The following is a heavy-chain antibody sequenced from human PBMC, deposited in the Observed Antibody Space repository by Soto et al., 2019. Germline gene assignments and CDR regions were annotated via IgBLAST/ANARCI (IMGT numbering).Heavy chain of an antibody. V-gene: IGHV3-33*01. Sequence: QVQLVESGGGVVQPGRSLRLSCAASGFTFSSYGMHWVRQAPGKGLEWVAVIWYDGSNKYYADSVKGRFTISRDNSKNTLYLQMNSLRAEDTAVYYCARTGYSSGWSWYFFDYWGQGTLVTVSS. CDR2: IWYDGSNK. D-gene: IGHD6-19*01. CDR1: GFTFSSYG. J-gene: IGHJ4*02. CDR3: ARTGYSSGWSWYFFDY.